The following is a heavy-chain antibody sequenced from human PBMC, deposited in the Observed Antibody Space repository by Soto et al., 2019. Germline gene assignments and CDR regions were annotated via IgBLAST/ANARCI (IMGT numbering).Heavy chain of an antibody. CDR3: ARGDDDASREGYSYGLDAFDI. CDR2: IIPIFGTA. V-gene: IGHV1-69*13. Sequence: VKVSCKASGGTFSSYVISWVRQAPGQGLEWMGGIIPIFGTANYAQKFQGRVTITADESTSTAYMELSSLRSEDTAVYYCARGDDDASREGYSYGLDAFDIWGQGTMVTVSS. J-gene: IGHJ3*02. CDR1: GGTFSSYV. D-gene: IGHD5-18*01.